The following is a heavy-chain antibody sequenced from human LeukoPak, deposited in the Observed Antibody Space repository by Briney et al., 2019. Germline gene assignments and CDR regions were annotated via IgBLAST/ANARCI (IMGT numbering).Heavy chain of an antibody. D-gene: IGHD2-15*01. J-gene: IGHJ4*02. V-gene: IGHV4-4*07. Sequence: SETLSLTCTVSGGSISGSYWSWIRQPAGKGLEWIGRIYSSGSTNYNPSLKSRVTMSVDTSKNQVSLKLNSVTAADTAVYYCARGFCSGGSCYLFDSWGQGTLVTDSS. CDR2: IYSSGST. CDR3: ARGFCSGGSCYLFDS. CDR1: GGSISGSY.